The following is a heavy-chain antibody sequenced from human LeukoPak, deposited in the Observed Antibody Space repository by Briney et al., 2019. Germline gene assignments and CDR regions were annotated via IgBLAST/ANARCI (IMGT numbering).Heavy chain of an antibody. D-gene: IGHD3-3*01. V-gene: IGHV3-48*01. Sequence: PGGSLRLSCAASGFTFSSYSMNWVRQAPGKGLEWVSSISSSSSTIYYADSVKGRFTISRDNAKNSLYLQMNSLRAEDTAVYYCARGADFWSEPPFDYWGQGTLVTVSS. J-gene: IGHJ4*02. CDR1: GFTFSSYS. CDR3: ARGADFWSEPPFDY. CDR2: ISSSSSTI.